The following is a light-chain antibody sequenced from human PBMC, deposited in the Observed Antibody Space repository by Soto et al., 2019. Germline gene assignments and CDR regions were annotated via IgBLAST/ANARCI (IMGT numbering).Light chain of an antibody. CDR2: GNN. V-gene: IGLV1-40*01. CDR3: QSYDLSVSAYV. J-gene: IGLJ1*01. Sequence: QSVLTQPPSVSGAPGQRVTISCTGSSSNIGAGHDVHWYQQFPGTAPQLLIFGNNNRPSGVPDRFSGSKSGSSASLAITGLQAEDEADFYCQSYDLSVSAYVFGTGTKVTVL. CDR1: SSNIGAGHD.